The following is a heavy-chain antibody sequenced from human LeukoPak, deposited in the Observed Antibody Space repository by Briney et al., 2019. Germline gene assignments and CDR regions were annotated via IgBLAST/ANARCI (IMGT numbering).Heavy chain of an antibody. J-gene: IGHJ4*02. V-gene: IGHV3-23*01. Sequence: GGSLRLSCAPSGFTFSSFAMSWVRQAPGKGLEWVSAISGSGDNTYYADSVKGRFTISRDNSKNTLYLQMNSLRAEDTAVYYCAKDPEGIAVAHFDYWGQGTLVTVSS. CDR1: GFTFSSFA. D-gene: IGHD6-19*01. CDR3: AKDPEGIAVAHFDY. CDR2: ISGSGDNT.